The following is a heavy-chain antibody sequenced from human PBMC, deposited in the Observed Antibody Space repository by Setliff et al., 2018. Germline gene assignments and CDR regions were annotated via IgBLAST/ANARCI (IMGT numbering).Heavy chain of an antibody. CDR3: SVQSEFGHDCSDGSCHPNYFDS. Sequence: GGSLRLSCAASGFIVSGNYMSWVRQAPDKGLEWVSVIFNDGRTFYADSVRGRFTISRDSSENTLFLQMTSLRAEDTAVYYCSVQSEFGHDCSDGSCHPNYFDSWGQGTRVTVSS. D-gene: IGHD2-15*01. CDR1: GFIVSGNY. J-gene: IGHJ4*02. CDR2: IFNDGRT. V-gene: IGHV3-53*01.